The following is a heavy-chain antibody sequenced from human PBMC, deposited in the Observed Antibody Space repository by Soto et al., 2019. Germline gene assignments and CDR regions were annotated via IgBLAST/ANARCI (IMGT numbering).Heavy chain of an antibody. CDR1: GGSINSSNW. CDR2: IYHSGST. D-gene: IGHD3-3*01. Sequence: SETLSLTCAVSGGSINSSNWWSWVRQPPGKGLEWIGEIYHSGSTNYSPSLKSRVTISVDKSKNQFSLNLSSVTAADTAVYYCAREEIIPGLDRYNYYGMDVWGQWTTVT. J-gene: IGHJ6*02. V-gene: IGHV4-4*02. CDR3: AREEIIPGLDRYNYYGMDV.